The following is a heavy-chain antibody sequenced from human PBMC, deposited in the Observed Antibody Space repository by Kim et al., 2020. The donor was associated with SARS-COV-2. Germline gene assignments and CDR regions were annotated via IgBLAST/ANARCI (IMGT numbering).Heavy chain of an antibody. CDR1: GFTFSSYA. V-gene: IGHV3-23*01. J-gene: IGHJ4*02. Sequence: GGSLRLSCAASGFTFSSYAMSWVRQAPGKGLEWVSAISGSGGSTYYADSVKGRFTISRDNSKNTRYLQMNSLRAGDTAVYDCAKGPVGSSWYSLSFADYWGQGTLVTVSS. CDR2: ISGSGGST. D-gene: IGHD6-13*01. CDR3: AKGPVGSSWYSLSFADY.